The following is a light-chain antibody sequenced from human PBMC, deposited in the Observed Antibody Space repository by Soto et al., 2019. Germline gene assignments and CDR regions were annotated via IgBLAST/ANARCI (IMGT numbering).Light chain of an antibody. CDR1: QSVSSSY. CDR3: QQYSSSSIT. J-gene: IGKJ5*01. Sequence: EVLLTQSPCTLSLSPGERATLSCRASQSVSSSYLAWHQQKPGQAPRLLIYGAASRATGIPDRFSGSGSGTDFTLTISRLEPEDFAVYYCQQYSSSSITFGQGTRLEIK. CDR2: GAA. V-gene: IGKV3-20*01.